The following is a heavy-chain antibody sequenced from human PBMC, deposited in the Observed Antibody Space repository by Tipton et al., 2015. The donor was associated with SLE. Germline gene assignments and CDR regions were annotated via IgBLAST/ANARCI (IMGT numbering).Heavy chain of an antibody. V-gene: IGHV3-48*03. Sequence: SLRLSCAASGFTFSNYEMSWVRQAPGKGLEWVSFISGTGSSRYYADSVRGRFTISRDNAKNSLYLQMNSLRGEDTAVYYCARDRVEWDVLPCYNFGIDVWGQGTSVTVSS. D-gene: IGHD1-26*01. CDR3: ARDRVEWDVLPCYNFGIDV. CDR2: ISGTGSSR. J-gene: IGHJ6*02. CDR1: GFTFSNYE.